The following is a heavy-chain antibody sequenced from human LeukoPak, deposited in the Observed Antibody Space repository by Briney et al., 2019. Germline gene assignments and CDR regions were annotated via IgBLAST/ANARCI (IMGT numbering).Heavy chain of an antibody. CDR1: GFIFRNYA. CDR3: AKWGDYDILTGYYVSDF. D-gene: IGHD3-9*01. V-gene: IGHV3-23*01. CDR2: ITGSGDTT. J-gene: IGHJ4*02. Sequence: GGSLRLSCAASGFIFRNYAMSWVRQAPGKGLEWVSAITGSGDTTYYADSVKGRFTISRDNSKNALYVEMNTLRAEDTAVYYCAKWGDYDILTGYYVSDFWGQGTLVTVSS.